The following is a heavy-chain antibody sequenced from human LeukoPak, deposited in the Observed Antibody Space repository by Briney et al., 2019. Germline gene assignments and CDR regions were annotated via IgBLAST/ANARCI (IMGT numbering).Heavy chain of an antibody. Sequence: ASVKVSCKASGSKFNSYGVTWVRQAPGQGLEWVGWVDPENRPTSRSPKNVQGRLTMTIESATSTDYMELRNLTPGDTAVYFCATFYGNSAPLPFAVWGQGTMVIVSS. D-gene: IGHD4-17*01. CDR3: ATFYGNSAPLPFAV. CDR2: VDPENRPTS. CDR1: GSKFNSYG. V-gene: IGHV1-18*01. J-gene: IGHJ3*01.